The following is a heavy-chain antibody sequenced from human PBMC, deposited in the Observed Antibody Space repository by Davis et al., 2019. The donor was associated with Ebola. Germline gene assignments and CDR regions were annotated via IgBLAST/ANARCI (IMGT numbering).Heavy chain of an antibody. CDR1: GGSISSGGYY. J-gene: IGHJ3*02. Sequence: PSETLSLTCTVSGGSISSGGYYWSWIRQHPGKGLEWIGYIYYSGSTYYNPSLKSRVTISVDTSKNQFSLKLSSVTAADTAVYYCAREVPADEGWDAFDIWGQGTMVTVSS. V-gene: IGHV4-31*03. D-gene: IGHD2-2*01. CDR3: AREVPADEGWDAFDI. CDR2: IYYSGST.